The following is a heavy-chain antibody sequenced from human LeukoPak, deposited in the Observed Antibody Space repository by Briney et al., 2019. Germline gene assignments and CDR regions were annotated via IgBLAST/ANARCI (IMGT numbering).Heavy chain of an antibody. CDR3: TTVSDYVWFGELLDY. D-gene: IGHD3-10*01. V-gene: IGHV3-15*01. CDR1: GFTFSTYT. CDR2: MKSKTDGGTT. J-gene: IGHJ4*02. Sequence: PGGSLRLSCAASGFTFSTYTMHWVRQAPGKGLEWVGRMKSKTDGGTTDYAAPVKGRFTISRDDSKNTLYLQMNSLKTEDTAVYYCTTVSDYVWFGELLDYWGQGTLVTVSS.